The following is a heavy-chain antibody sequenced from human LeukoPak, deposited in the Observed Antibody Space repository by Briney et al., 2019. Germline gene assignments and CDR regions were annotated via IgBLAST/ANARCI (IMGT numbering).Heavy chain of an antibody. V-gene: IGHV1-69*05. Sequence: SVTVARMAARGTFSGYAMSWVRQAPGQGLEWMGGIIPIFGTANYAQKFQGRVTITTDESTSTAYMELSSLRSEDTAVYYCVVDASIAAAGPTYYFDYWGQGTLVTVSS. CDR3: VVDASIAAAGPTYYFDY. CDR2: IIPIFGTA. CDR1: RGTFSGYA. J-gene: IGHJ4*02. D-gene: IGHD6-13*01.